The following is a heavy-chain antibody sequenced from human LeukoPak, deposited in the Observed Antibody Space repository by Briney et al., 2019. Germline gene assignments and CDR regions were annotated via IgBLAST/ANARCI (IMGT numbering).Heavy chain of an antibody. J-gene: IGHJ4*02. CDR2: TSYSGTT. CDR3: ARGLKSYDILTAYYTFPYFDY. Sequence: PSETLSLTCTVSGGSLSSYYWTWIRQPPGKGLEWIGYTSYSGTTNYNPSLKSRVTISVDTSKNQFSLKLSSVTVADTAVYYCARGLKSYDILTAYYTFPYFDYWGQGALVTVSS. V-gene: IGHV4-59*01. D-gene: IGHD3-9*01. CDR1: GGSLSSYY.